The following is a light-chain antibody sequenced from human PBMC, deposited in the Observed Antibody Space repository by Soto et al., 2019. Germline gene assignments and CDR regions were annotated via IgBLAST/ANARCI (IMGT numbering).Light chain of an antibody. CDR1: QSVSNNY. Sequence: EIVLTQSPGTLSLSPGERATLSCRASQSVSNNYLAWYQQKPGQAPRLLIYRASNRATGIPDRFSGSGSGTDFTLTISRLEPEDVAVYYCQQYCSSGTFGQGTKVEIK. J-gene: IGKJ1*01. V-gene: IGKV3-20*01. CDR2: RAS. CDR3: QQYCSSGT.